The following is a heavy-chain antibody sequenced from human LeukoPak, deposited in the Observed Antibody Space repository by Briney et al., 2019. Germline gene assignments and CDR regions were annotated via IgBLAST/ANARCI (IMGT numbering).Heavy chain of an antibody. V-gene: IGHV3-48*03. J-gene: IGHJ2*01. CDR1: GFTFSSYE. CDR3: ARGGRWLPTGWYFDL. D-gene: IGHD5-24*01. CDR2: ISSSGSTI. Sequence: GGSLRLSCAASGFTFSSYEMNWVRQAPGKGLEWVSYISSSGSTIYYAYSVKGRFTISRDNAKNSLYLQMNSLRAEDTAVYYCARGGRWLPTGWYFDLWGRGTLVTVSS.